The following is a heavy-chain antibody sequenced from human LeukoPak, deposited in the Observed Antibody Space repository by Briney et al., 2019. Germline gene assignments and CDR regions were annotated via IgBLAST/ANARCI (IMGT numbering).Heavy chain of an antibody. CDR1: GFPFNSYS. V-gene: IGHV3-21*04. J-gene: IGHJ6*03. Sequence: GGSLRLSCAASGFPFNSYSMNWVRQAPGKGLEGVSSIGSGSSYLFYADSVKGRFTISRDNAKNALYLQMNSLRAEDTAVYYCAKTGRESAYYYYMDVWGKGTTVTVSS. CDR3: AKTGRESAYYYYMDV. D-gene: IGHD3-10*01. CDR2: IGSGSSYL.